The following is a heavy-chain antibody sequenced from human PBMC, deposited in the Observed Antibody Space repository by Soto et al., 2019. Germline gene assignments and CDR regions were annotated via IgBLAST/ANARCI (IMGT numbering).Heavy chain of an antibody. D-gene: IGHD2-15*01. V-gene: IGHV2-5*02. CDR2: LFWDDDK. CDR1: GFSLSTNGVG. CDR3: THSTGRPSCRGGNCYSPGGY. J-gene: IGHJ4*02. Sequence: QITLKESGPTLVKPTQTLTLTCTFSGFSLSTNGVGVGWIRQPPGKAPEWLALLFWDDDKRYSPSLKNRLTITKDTSKNQVVLTMTNVDPVDTATYYCTHSTGRPSCRGGNCYSPGGYWGQGTLVTVSS.